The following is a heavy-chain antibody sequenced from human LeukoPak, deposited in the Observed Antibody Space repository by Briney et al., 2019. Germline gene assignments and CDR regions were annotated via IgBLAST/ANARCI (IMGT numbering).Heavy chain of an antibody. CDR3: VRGGYYYKDWYFDL. J-gene: IGHJ2*01. CDR1: GFTSSRLW. V-gene: IGHV3-7*02. D-gene: IGHD3-22*01. Sequence: GGSLRLSCVASGFTSSRLWMNWVRQAPGKGLEWVANIKQDGSEKYYVDSVKGRFTISRDNAKNSLYLQMNNLRAEDTAVYYRVRGGYYYKDWYFDLWGRGTLVTVSS. CDR2: IKQDGSEK.